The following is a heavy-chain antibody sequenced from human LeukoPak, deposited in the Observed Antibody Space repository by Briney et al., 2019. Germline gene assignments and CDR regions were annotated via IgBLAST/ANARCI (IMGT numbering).Heavy chain of an antibody. D-gene: IGHD4-23*01. CDR3: ARVGVDYSGNIIKYFFDY. CDR2: MYYSGST. V-gene: IGHV4-59*12. Sequence: PSETLSLTCTVSGGSISSYYWSWIRQTPGKGLEWIGYMYYSGSTNYNPSLKSRVTISVDTSKNQFSLKLSSVTAADTAVYYCARVGVDYSGNIIKYFFDYWGQGTLVTVSS. CDR1: GGSISSYY. J-gene: IGHJ4*02.